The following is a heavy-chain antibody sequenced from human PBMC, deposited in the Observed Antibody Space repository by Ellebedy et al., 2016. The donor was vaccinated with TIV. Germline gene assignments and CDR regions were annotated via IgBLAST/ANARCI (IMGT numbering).Heavy chain of an antibody. V-gene: IGHV3-48*04. CDR2: ISSSGYTI. J-gene: IGHJ3*02. CDR3: ASPVVTDAFDI. CDR1: GFTFSSYG. Sequence: GESLKISCAASGFTFSSYGMHWVRQAPGKGLEWVSYISSSGYTIYYADSMKGRFTISRDNAKNSLYLQMNSLRVEDTAVYYGASPVVTDAFDIWGQGTMVTVSS. D-gene: IGHD4-23*01.